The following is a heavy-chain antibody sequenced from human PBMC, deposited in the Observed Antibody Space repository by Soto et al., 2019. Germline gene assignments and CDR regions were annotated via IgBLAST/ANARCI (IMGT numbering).Heavy chain of an antibody. J-gene: IGHJ4*02. CDR1: CGSIISDDYH. V-gene: IGHV4-30-4*01. D-gene: IGHD2-15*01. CDR3: AVCRGFSNYYFDS. Sequence: SETLSLTCTFSCGSIISDDYHWSWIRQPPGKGLEWIGYIYYTGSTYYNPSLKSRINISGDTSKNQFSLKLSSVTAADTAVYYCAVCRGFSNYYFDSWGQGTLVTVSS. CDR2: IYYTGST.